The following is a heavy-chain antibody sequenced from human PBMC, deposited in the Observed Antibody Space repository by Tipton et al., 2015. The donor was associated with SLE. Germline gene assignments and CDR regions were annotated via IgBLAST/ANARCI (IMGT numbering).Heavy chain of an antibody. Sequence: TLSLTCAVSGHSISTDYYWGWIRQPPGKGLGWFGSIYHSGTIYYNPSLKSRVTLSVDTSENQFSLKLSSVTAADTAVYYCARQVAQGTWAFDYWGQGTLVTVSS. J-gene: IGHJ4*02. D-gene: IGHD5-12*01. CDR3: ARQVAQGTWAFDY. CDR1: GHSISTDYY. V-gene: IGHV4-38-2*01. CDR2: IYHSGTI.